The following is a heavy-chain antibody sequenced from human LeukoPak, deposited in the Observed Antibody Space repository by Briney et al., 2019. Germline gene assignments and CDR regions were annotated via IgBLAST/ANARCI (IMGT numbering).Heavy chain of an antibody. Sequence: GGSLRLSCAASGFPVDDYGMSWVRPVPGKGLEWVVGIFWNDGSTRYADSVKGRFTISRDSGKNSLYLQMNSLRAEDTAVYYCARDLIGRYTFVYCGQGTLVTVSS. V-gene: IGHV3-20*04. CDR1: GFPVDDYG. J-gene: IGHJ4*02. D-gene: IGHD3-10*01. CDR2: IFWNDGST. CDR3: ARDLIGRYTFVY.